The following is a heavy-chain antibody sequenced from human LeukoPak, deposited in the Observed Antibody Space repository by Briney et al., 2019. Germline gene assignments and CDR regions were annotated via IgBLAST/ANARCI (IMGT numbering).Heavy chain of an antibody. V-gene: IGHV3-23*01. CDR3: ARDVDTAMDY. D-gene: IGHD5-18*01. J-gene: IGHJ4*02. CDR1: GFTFRTYA. Sequence: GGSLRLSCAASGFTFRTYAMTWVRQAPGKGLEWVSSITGNGGSTYYADSVKGRFSISRDNAKNSLYLQMNSLRAEDTAVYYCARDVDTAMDYWGQGTLVTVSS. CDR2: ITGNGGST.